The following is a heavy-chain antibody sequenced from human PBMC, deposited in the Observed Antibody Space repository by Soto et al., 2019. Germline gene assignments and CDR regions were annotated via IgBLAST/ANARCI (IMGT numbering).Heavy chain of an antibody. Sequence: ASVKVSCKASGYTLTSYAMHWVRQAPGQRLEWMGWINAGNGNTKYSQKFQGRVTITRDTSASTAYMELSSLRSEDTAAYYCARGLRGSSSWYSRGDYWGQGTLVTVSS. CDR1: GYTLTSYA. D-gene: IGHD6-13*01. J-gene: IGHJ4*02. V-gene: IGHV1-3*01. CDR3: ARGLRGSSSWYSRGDY. CDR2: INAGNGNT.